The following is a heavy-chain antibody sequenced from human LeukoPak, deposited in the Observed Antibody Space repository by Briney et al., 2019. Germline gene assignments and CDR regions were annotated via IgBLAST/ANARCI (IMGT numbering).Heavy chain of an antibody. D-gene: IGHD2-2*01. CDR1: GYTFTGYY. CDR3: ARVQYQLLFEGNWFDP. CDR2: INPNSGDT. Sequence: ASVKVSCKASGYTFTGYYIHWVRQASGQGLEWMGWINPNSGDTHYAQKFQGRVTMTRDTSITTAYMDLNSLISDDTAVYYCARVQYQLLFEGNWFDPWGQGTLVTVSS. V-gene: IGHV1-2*02. J-gene: IGHJ5*02.